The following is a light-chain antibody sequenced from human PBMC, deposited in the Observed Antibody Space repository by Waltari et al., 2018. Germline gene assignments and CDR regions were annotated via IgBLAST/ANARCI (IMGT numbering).Light chain of an antibody. Sequence: EIVMTHSPATLSVSPGERATLSCRASQSVSSNLAWYQQKPGQAPRLLIYGASTRATGIPARFSGSGSGTEFTLTISSLQSEDFAVYYCQQYNNWHALTFGGGTKVEIK. CDR2: GAS. V-gene: IGKV3-15*01. CDR3: QQYNNWHALT. J-gene: IGKJ4*01. CDR1: QSVSSN.